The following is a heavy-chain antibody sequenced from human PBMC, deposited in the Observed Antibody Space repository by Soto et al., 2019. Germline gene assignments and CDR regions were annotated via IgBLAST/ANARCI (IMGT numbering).Heavy chain of an antibody. Sequence: EVQLLESGGGLVQPGGSLRLSCAASGFTFSSYAMSWVRQAPGKGLEWVSTISGNGGSTYYADSVKGRFTIYRDNPKNTLYLQMNSLRAEDTAVYYCAKDARATYGMDVWGQGTTVTVSS. CDR1: GFTFSSYA. CDR2: ISGNGGST. J-gene: IGHJ6*02. CDR3: AKDARATYGMDV. V-gene: IGHV3-23*01.